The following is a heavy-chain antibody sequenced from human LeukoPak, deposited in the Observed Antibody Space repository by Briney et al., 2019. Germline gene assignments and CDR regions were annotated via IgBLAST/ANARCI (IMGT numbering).Heavy chain of an antibody. CDR2: IIPIFGTA. CDR3: ARALVYGDYYFDY. CDR1: GGTFSSYA. D-gene: IGHD4-17*01. Sequence: SVKVSCKASGGTFSSYAISWVRQAPGQGLEWMGGIIPIFGTANYAQKFQGRVTITADESTSTAYMELSSLGSEDTAVYYCARALVYGDYYFDYWGQGTLVTVSS. J-gene: IGHJ4*02. V-gene: IGHV1-69*13.